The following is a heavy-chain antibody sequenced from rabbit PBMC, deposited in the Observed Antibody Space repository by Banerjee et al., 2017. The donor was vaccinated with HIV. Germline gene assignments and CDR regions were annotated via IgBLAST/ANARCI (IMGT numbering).Heavy chain of an antibody. V-gene: IGHV1S40*01. CDR3: ARSDYAGYSRVDGMDL. CDR1: GFSFSSSYY. Sequence: QSLEESGGDLVKPGASLTLTCTASGFSFSSSYYMCWVRQAPGKGLEWIACIYAVSSGATYYASWARGRFTISKTSSTTVTLQMTSLTAADTATYFCARSDYAGYSRVDGMDLWGQGTLVTVS. D-gene: IGHD7-1*01. CDR2: IYAVSSGAT. J-gene: IGHJ6*01.